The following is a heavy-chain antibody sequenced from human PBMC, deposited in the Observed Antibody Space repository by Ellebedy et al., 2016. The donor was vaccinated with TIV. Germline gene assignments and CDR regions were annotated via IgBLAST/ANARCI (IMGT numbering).Heavy chain of an antibody. V-gene: IGHV3-7*03. J-gene: IGHJ4*02. CDR2: INKDGSEK. Sequence: PGGSLRLSCAGSGFTFSFYWMSWVRQAPGKGPEWVANINKDGSEKFYVDSVKGRFTISRDNAKNSLYLQMNRLGAEDKAVYYCASPPGVVEVWGQGTLVTVSS. CDR1: GFTFSFYW. D-gene: IGHD1-1*01. CDR3: ASPPGVVEV.